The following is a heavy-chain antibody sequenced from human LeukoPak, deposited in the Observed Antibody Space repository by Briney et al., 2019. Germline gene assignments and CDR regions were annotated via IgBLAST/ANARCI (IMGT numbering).Heavy chain of an antibody. V-gene: IGHV4-59*08. Sequence: SETLSLTCTVSGGSISSYYWSWLRQPPGKELEWIGYIYYSGSTYYNPSLKSRVTISVDTSKNQFSLKLTSVTAADTAVYYCARLSGSPHPPFDYWGQGTLVTVSS. CDR3: ARLSGSPHPPFDY. J-gene: IGHJ4*02. CDR2: IYYSGST. D-gene: IGHD1-26*01. CDR1: GGSISSYY.